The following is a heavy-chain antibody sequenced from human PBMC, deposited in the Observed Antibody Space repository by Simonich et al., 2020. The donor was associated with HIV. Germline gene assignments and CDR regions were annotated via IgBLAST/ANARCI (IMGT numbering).Heavy chain of an antibody. J-gene: IGHJ5*02. V-gene: IGHV3-73*01. CDR1: GFTFSGSA. CDR2: IISKANRYET. D-gene: IGHD3-22*01. CDR3: NTAFDDGSGHKPS. Sequence: VQLVESGGGVVQPGRSLRLSCAASGFTFSGSAIHWLRQASGKRLGGVGRIISKANRYETAYTASVKGRFTIYRDDSKNPAYLQMNSLKTEDTAVYYCNTAFDDGSGHKPSWGQGALVTVSS.